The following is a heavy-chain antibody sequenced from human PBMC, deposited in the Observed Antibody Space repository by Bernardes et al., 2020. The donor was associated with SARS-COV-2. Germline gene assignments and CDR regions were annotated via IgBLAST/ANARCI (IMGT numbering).Heavy chain of an antibody. V-gene: IGHV4-38-2*01. CDR2: IYHSGST. D-gene: IGHD4-17*01. CDR1: GYSISSGYY. Sequence: SETLSLTCAVSGYSISSGYYWGWIRQPPGRGLEWIGSIYHSGSTYYNPSLNSRVTISVDTSKNQFSLKLSAVTAADTAVYYCAGGTTVTTGGAFDIWGQGTMVTVSS. CDR3: AGGTTVTTGGAFDI. J-gene: IGHJ3*02.